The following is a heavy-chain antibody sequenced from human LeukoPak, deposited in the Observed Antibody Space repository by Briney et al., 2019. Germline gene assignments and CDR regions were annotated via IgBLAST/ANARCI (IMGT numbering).Heavy chain of an antibody. CDR3: AGGYGSGSYYNYLDY. V-gene: IGHV3-48*01. Sequence: GGSLRLSCAASGFTFSSYSMNWVRQAPGKGLEWVSYISSSSSTIYYADSVKGRFTISRDNSKNTLYLQMNSLRAEDTAVYYCAGGYGSGSYYNYLDYWGQGTLVTVSS. J-gene: IGHJ4*02. D-gene: IGHD3-10*01. CDR2: ISSSSSTI. CDR1: GFTFSSYS.